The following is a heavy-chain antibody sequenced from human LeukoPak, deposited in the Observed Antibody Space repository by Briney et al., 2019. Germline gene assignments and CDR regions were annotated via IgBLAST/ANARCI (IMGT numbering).Heavy chain of an antibody. V-gene: IGHV3-21*01. CDR2: ISGDSSHI. Sequence: PGGSLRLSCAASGFTFSSYSMNWVRQAPGKGLEWVSSISGDSSHIYYADSMKGRFTISRDNAKNSLYLQMNSLRAEDTAVYYCARDRRGPLEVVIGYDAFDIWGQGTMVTVSS. CDR1: GFTFSSYS. J-gene: IGHJ3*02. CDR3: ARDRRGPLEVVIGYDAFDI. D-gene: IGHD3-22*01.